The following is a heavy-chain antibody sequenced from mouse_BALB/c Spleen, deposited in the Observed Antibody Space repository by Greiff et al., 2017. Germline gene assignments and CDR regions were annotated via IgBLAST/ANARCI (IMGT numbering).Heavy chain of an antibody. CDR1: GFTFSSYA. V-gene: IGHV5-6-5*01. CDR2: ISSGGST. D-gene: IGHD2-2*01. Sequence: EVMLVESGGGLVKPGGSLKLSCAASGFTFSSYAMSWVRQTPEKRLEWVASISSGGSTYYPDSVKGRYTISRDNARNILYLQMSRLRSEDTAMYYCARNPPRYGYDERYYFDYWGQGTTLTVSS. CDR3: ARNPPRYGYDERYYFDY. J-gene: IGHJ2*01.